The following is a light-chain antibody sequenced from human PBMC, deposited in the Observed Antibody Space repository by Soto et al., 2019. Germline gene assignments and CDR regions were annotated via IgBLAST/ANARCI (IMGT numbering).Light chain of an antibody. CDR2: AAS. V-gene: IGKV1-8*01. J-gene: IGKJ1*01. Sequence: AIRMTQSPSSFSASTGDRVTLTCRASQGISSYLAWYQQKPGKAPKLLIYAASTLQSGVPSRFSGSGAGTEFTLTISSLQPDDFATYYCQQYNTYSWTFGQGTKVDIK. CDR1: QGISSY. CDR3: QQYNTYSWT.